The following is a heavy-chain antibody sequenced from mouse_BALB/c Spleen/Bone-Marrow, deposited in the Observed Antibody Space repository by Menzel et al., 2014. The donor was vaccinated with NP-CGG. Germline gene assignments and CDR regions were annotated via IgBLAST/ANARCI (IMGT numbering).Heavy chain of an antibody. CDR1: GFSLTSYG. CDR2: IWAGGST. J-gene: IGHJ4*01. V-gene: IGHV2-9*02. CDR3: ARPTPRYFAMDY. Sequence: QVQLKDSGPGLVAPSQRLSIPCTVSGFSLTSYGVHWVRQPPGKGLEWLGVIWAGGSTNYNSALMSRLSISKDNSKSRVFLKMNSLQTDDTAMYYCARPTPRYFAMDYWGQGTSVTVSS. D-gene: IGHD6-1*01.